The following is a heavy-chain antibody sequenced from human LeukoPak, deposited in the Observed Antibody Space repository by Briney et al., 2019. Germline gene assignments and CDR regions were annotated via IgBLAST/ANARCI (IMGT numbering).Heavy chain of an antibody. CDR1: GGSISSGDYY. CDR2: IYYSGST. CDR3: ARDSGYESYYYYGMDV. D-gene: IGHD5-12*01. V-gene: IGHV4-30-4*01. Sequence: SETLSLTCTVSGGSISSGDYYWSWIRQPPGNGLEWIGYIYYSGSTYYNPSLKSRVTISVDTSKNQFSLKLSSVTAADTAVYYCARDSGYESYYYYGMDVWGQGTTVTVSS. J-gene: IGHJ6*02.